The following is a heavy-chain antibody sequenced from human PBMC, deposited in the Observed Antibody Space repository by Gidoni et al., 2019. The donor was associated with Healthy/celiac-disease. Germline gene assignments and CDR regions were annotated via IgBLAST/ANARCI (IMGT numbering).Heavy chain of an antibody. CDR3: ARHPRMATIDY. CDR2: IYYSGST. D-gene: IGHD5-12*01. Sequence: QLQLQESGPGLVKPSETLSLTCTVSGCSISSSSYYWGWIRQPPGKGLEWIGSIYYSGSTYYNPSLKSRVTISVDTSKNQFSLKLSSVTAADTAVYYCARHPRMATIDYWGQGTLVTVSS. J-gene: IGHJ4*02. CDR1: GCSISSSSYY. V-gene: IGHV4-39*01.